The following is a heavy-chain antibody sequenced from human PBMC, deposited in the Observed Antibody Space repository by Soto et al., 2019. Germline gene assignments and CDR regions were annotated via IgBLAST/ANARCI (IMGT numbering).Heavy chain of an antibody. CDR3: AFHYGDSHH. CDR1: NFTFSSYA. V-gene: IGHV3-23*01. J-gene: IGHJ4*01. CDR2: ISSSGGST. D-gene: IGHD4-17*01. Sequence: EVQLLESGGGLVQPGGSLRLSCAASNFTFSSYAMSWVRQAPGKGLEWVSTISSSGGSTYYADSVKGRFTISRDNSKNTLYLRMSSRRAEDTAVYYCAFHYGDSHHWGHGTLVTVSS.